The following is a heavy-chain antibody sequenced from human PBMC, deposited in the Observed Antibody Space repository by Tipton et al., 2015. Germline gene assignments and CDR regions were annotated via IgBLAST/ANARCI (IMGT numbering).Heavy chain of an antibody. D-gene: IGHD3-10*01. CDR1: GFTFSNSV. CDR3: SKAEGAGRITMIRGLISRGMDV. J-gene: IGHJ6*02. V-gene: IGHV3-30*18. CDR2: ISYGGTNK. Sequence: SLRLSCAASGFTFSNSVMHWVRQAPGKGLEWVALISYGGTNKYYADSVKGRFTISGDNSKNTVYLQMNSLRGEDTAVYYCSKAEGAGRITMIRGLISRGMDVWGQGTTVIVSS.